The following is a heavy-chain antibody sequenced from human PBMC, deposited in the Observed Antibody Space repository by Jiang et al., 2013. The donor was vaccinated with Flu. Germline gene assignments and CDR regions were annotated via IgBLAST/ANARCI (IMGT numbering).Heavy chain of an antibody. CDR2: IKQDGSEK. Sequence: QLLESGGGLVQPGGSLRLSCAASGFTFSSYWMSWVRQAPGKGLEWVANIKQDGSEKYYVDSVKGRFTISRDNAKNSLYLQMNSLRAEDTAVYYCAKDRPVRTTVVTEVFDYWGQGTLVTVSS. D-gene: IGHD4-23*01. J-gene: IGHJ4*02. V-gene: IGHV3-7*03. CDR1: GFTFSSYW. CDR3: AKDRPVRTTVVTEVFDY.